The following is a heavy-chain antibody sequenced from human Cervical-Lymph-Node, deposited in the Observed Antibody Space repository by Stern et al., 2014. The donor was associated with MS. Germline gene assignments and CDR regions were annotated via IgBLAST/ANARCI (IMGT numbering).Heavy chain of an antibody. Sequence: QLVESGGGMVQPGRSLRLSCEASGFKFDDFAMHWVRQAPGKGLEWVSGLGWNSEGRGYADSVQGRFTVSRDNAKSSLYLQMNSLTAEDTALYYCAKADDYAAGIDAWGQGTLVVVSS. CDR3: AKADDYAAGIDA. V-gene: IGHV3-9*01. J-gene: IGHJ5*02. CDR1: GFKFDDFA. CDR2: LGWNSEGR. D-gene: IGHD3-16*01.